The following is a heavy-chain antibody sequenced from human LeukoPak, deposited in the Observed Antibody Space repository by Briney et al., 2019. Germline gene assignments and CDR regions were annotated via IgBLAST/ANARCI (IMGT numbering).Heavy chain of an antibody. J-gene: IGHJ6*02. CDR1: GGSISSYY. CDR3: ARVWAAAGFYYYYGMDV. CDR2: IYTSGST. V-gene: IGHV4-4*07. D-gene: IGHD6-13*01. Sequence: SETLSLTCTVSGGSISSYYWSWIRHPAGKGLEWIGRIYTSGSTNYNPSLKSRVTMSVDTSKNQFSLKLSSVTAADTAVYYCARVWAAAGFYYYYGMDVWGQGTTVTVSS.